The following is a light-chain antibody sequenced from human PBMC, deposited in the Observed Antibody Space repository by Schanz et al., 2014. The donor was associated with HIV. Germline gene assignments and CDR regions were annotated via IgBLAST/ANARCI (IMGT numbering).Light chain of an antibody. CDR3: QQYYNYPPT. Sequence: DIQMTQSPSTLSAFVGDRVTITCRASQYISSWLAWYQQKPGKAPELLIYAASTLQSGVPSRFSGSASGTDFTLTISSLQSEDFATYYCQQYYNYPPTFGGGTKVEIK. V-gene: IGKV1-5*01. J-gene: IGKJ4*01. CDR2: AAS. CDR1: QYISSW.